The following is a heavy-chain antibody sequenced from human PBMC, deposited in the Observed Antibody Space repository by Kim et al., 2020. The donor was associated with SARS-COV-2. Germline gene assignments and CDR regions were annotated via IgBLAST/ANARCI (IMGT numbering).Heavy chain of an antibody. CDR1: GGSISSYY. Sequence: SETLSLTCTVSGGSISSYYWSWIRQPPGKGLEWIGYIYYSGSTNYNPSLKSRVTISVDTSKNQFSLKLSSVTAADTAVYYCARTLPVAGTGEAFDIWGQGTMVTVSS. CDR2: IYYSGST. V-gene: IGHV4-59*01. CDR3: ARTLPVAGTGEAFDI. D-gene: IGHD6-19*01. J-gene: IGHJ3*02.